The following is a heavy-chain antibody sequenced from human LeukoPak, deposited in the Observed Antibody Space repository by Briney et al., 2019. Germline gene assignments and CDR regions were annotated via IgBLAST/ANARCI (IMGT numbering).Heavy chain of an antibody. Sequence: GGSLRLSCAVSGFTVSDNYMSWVRQAPGKGLEWVSIINRGGNAYYADSVRGRFTVSRDNSENTLYLHMNDLGVEDTAVYYCARGGDSTSWNWFGPWGQGTLVTVSS. CDR2: INRGGNA. V-gene: IGHV3-53*01. CDR1: GFTVSDNY. D-gene: IGHD6-6*01. CDR3: ARGGDSTSWNWFGP. J-gene: IGHJ5*02.